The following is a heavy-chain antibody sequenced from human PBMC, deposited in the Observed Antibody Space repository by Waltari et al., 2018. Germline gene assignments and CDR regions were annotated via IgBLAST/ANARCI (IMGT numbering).Heavy chain of an antibody. CDR3: AKALYNWNYGYYYGMDV. J-gene: IGHJ6*02. CDR1: GYTFTSYD. CDR2: MNPNSGNT. V-gene: IGHV1-8*01. Sequence: QVQLVQSGAEVKKPGASVKVSCKASGYTFTSYDINWVRQATGQGLEWMGWMNPNSGNTGYAQKCQGRVTMTRNTSISTAYMELNSLRAEDTALYYCAKALYNWNYGYYYGMDVWGQGTTVTVSS. D-gene: IGHD1-7*01.